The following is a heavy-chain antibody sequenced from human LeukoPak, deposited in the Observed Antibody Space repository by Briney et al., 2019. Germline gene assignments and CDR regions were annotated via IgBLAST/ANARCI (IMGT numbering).Heavy chain of an antibody. J-gene: IGHJ6*02. Sequence: GGSLRLSCAASGFTFSSYSMNWVRQAPGKGLEWVSSISSSSGYIYYADSVKGRFTISRDNAKNSLYLQMNSLRAEDTAVYYCARGVRDCSSTSLYYYYYGMDVWGQGTTVTVSS. CDR1: GFTFSSYS. V-gene: IGHV3-21*01. D-gene: IGHD2-2*01. CDR2: ISSSSGYI. CDR3: ARGVRDCSSTSLYYYYYGMDV.